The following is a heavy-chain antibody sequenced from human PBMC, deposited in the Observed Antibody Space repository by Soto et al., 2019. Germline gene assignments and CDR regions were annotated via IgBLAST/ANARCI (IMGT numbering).Heavy chain of an antibody. V-gene: IGHV3-23*01. D-gene: IGHD3-10*01. CDR1: GFTFSSYA. CDR3: ARDNGNYGSGSFAP. J-gene: IGHJ5*02. Sequence: EVQLLESGGGLVQPGGSLRLSCAASGFTFSSYALSWVRQAPGKGLEWVSALSGTGDSADYANSVKGRFTISRDDSKTTLYLVMSSLRVEDTAIYYCARDNGNYGSGSFAPWGQGTLVTVSS. CDR2: LSGTGDSA.